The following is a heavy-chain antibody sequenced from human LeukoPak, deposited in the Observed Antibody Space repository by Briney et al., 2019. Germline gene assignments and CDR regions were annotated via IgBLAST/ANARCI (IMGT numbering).Heavy chain of an antibody. CDR1: GFTFSSYS. Sequence: GGSLRLSCAASGFTFSSYSMNWVRQAPGKGLEWISSISSSSSYIYYADSVKGRFTISRDNAKNSLYLQMNSLRAEDTAVYYCARGGFEKQWLPPHYWGQGTLVTVSS. D-gene: IGHD6-19*01. V-gene: IGHV3-21*01. CDR2: ISSSSSYI. J-gene: IGHJ4*02. CDR3: ARGGFEKQWLPPHY.